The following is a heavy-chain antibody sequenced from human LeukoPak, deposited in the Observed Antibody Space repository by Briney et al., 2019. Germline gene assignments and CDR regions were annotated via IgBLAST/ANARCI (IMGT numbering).Heavy chain of an antibody. J-gene: IGHJ6*03. CDR2: ISGDGGST. Sequence: GGSLRLSCAASGFTFDDYAMPWVRQAPGKGLEWVSLISGDGGSTYYADSVKGRFTISRDNSKNSLYLQMNSLRTEDTALYYCAKGDWSPPYYYMDVWGKGTTVTVSS. D-gene: IGHD3-9*01. V-gene: IGHV3-43*02. CDR3: AKGDWSPPYYYMDV. CDR1: GFTFDDYA.